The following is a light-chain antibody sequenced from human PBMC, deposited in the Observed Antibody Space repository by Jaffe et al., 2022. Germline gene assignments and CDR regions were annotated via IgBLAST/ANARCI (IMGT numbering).Light chain of an antibody. CDR3: CSYGVRWL. Sequence: QSALTQPRSVSGSPGQSVTISCTGTSSDVGAYNYVSWYQQHPNKAPKLLISDVNKRPSGVPDRFSGSKSGNTASLTISGLQAEDEGDYYCCSYGVRWLFGGGTKLTVL. J-gene: IGLJ3*02. CDR2: DVN. V-gene: IGLV2-11*01. CDR1: SSDVGAYNY.